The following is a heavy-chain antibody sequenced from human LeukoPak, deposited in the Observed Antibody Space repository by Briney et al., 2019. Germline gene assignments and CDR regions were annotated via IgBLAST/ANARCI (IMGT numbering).Heavy chain of an antibody. D-gene: IGHD3-22*01. Sequence: EASVKVSCKASGYTFTGYYMHWVRQAPGQGLEWMGWINPNSGGTNYAQKFQGRVTMTRDTSISTAYMELGRLRSDDTAVYYCARTHPRYYYDSSPQNWFDPWGQGTLVTVSS. CDR3: ARTHPRYYYDSSPQNWFDP. CDR2: INPNSGGT. V-gene: IGHV1-2*02. CDR1: GYTFTGYY. J-gene: IGHJ5*02.